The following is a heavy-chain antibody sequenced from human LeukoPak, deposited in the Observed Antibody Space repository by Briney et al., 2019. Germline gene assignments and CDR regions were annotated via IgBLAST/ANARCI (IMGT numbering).Heavy chain of an antibody. J-gene: IGHJ6*02. CDR3: ARGRRSYYGMDV. V-gene: IGHV6-1*01. CDR2: TYYYYKWHN. Sequence: SQTLSLTCALSGDSVSSNSAAWDWLRQSPSRGLEWLGRTYYYYKWHNDYAESVKSRITVNPDTSKNQFSLHLSSVTPEDTAVYYCARGRRSYYGMDVWGQGTTVTVSS. CDR1: GDSVSSNSAA.